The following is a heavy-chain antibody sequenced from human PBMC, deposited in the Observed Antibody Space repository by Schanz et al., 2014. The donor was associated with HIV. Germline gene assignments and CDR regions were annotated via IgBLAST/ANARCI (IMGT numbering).Heavy chain of an antibody. D-gene: IGHD6-13*01. CDR1: GYSFSSYG. CDR2: ISVGGGNT. CDR3: ARRGPIAAIDCSLDP. J-gene: IGHJ5*02. V-gene: IGHV1-18*01. Sequence: QVHLVQSGAEVKKSGASVKVSCKASGYSFSSYGLSWVRQAPGQGLEWMGWISVGGGNTNYAQKFRDRVTITRDMSTSTAYMELSSLRSEDTAVYYCARRGPIAAIDCSLDPWGQGTLVTVSS.